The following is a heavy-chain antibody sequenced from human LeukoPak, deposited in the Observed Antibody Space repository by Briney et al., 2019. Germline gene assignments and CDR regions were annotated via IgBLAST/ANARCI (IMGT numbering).Heavy chain of an antibody. CDR2: ISYSGST. Sequence: PSETLSLTCTVSGGSISSYYWSWIRQPPGKGLEWIGYISYSGSTNYNPSLKSRVTISVDTSKKQFSLKLSSVTAADTAVYYCARSQAAMVFDYWGQGTLVTVSS. D-gene: IGHD5-18*01. J-gene: IGHJ4*02. V-gene: IGHV4-59*01. CDR3: ARSQAAMVFDY. CDR1: GGSISSYY.